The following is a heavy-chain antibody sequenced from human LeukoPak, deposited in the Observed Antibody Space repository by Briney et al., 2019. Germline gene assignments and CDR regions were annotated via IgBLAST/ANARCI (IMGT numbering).Heavy chain of an antibody. D-gene: IGHD3-3*01. V-gene: IGHV3-23*01. CDR2: ISGSDNIT. CDR1: GFTFSSYA. J-gene: IGHJ6*02. Sequence: PGGSLRLSCAASGFTFSSYAMSWVRQAPGKGLEWVSAISGSDNITYYTDSVKGRFTISRDNSKNTLYLQMNSLRAEDTAVYYCANWGYYDFWSGYSEKNYGMDVWGQGTTVTVSS. CDR3: ANWGYYDFWSGYSEKNYGMDV.